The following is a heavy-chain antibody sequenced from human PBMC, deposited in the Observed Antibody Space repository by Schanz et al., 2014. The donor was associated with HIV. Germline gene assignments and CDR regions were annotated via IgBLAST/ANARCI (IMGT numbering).Heavy chain of an antibody. CDR2: IWFDGSNK. CDR3: ASTEFPYSSSSDYYYGMDV. Sequence: QVQLVESGGGVVQPGRSLRLSCAASGFTFSSYGMHWVRQVPGKGLEWVAVIWFDGSNKYYADSVKGRFTISRDNSKNTLYLQMNSLRAGDTAVYYCASTEFPYSSSSDYYYGMDVWGQGTTVTVSS. V-gene: IGHV3-33*01. D-gene: IGHD6-6*01. CDR1: GFTFSSYG. J-gene: IGHJ6*02.